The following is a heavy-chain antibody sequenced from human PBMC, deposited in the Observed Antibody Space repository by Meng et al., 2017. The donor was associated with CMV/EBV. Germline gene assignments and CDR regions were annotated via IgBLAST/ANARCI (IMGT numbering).Heavy chain of an antibody. V-gene: IGHV3-23*01. CDR3: ARVGPRVTFVGFSFDF. D-gene: IGHD3/OR15-3a*01. Sequence: GESLKISCAASGFTVSSNYMSWVRQAPGKGLEWVSAISGSGGSTYYADSVKGRFTISRDNSKNTLYLQMNNVRAEDTAVYYCARVGPRVTFVGFSFDFWGLGTLVTVSS. CDR2: ISGSGGST. CDR1: GFTVSSNY. J-gene: IGHJ4*02.